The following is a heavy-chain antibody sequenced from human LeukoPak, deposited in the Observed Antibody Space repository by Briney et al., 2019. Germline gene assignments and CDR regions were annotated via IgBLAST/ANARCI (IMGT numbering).Heavy chain of an antibody. V-gene: IGHV3-33*08. Sequence: GGSLRLSCTASGFIFSSFAMHWVRQAPGKGLEWVAVIWYDGSNKYYADSVKGRFTISRDNSKNTLYLQMNSLRAEDTAVYYCARDAGRYFDWLGYWGQGTLVTVSS. D-gene: IGHD3-9*01. CDR2: IWYDGSNK. CDR1: GFIFSSFA. CDR3: ARDAGRYFDWLGY. J-gene: IGHJ4*02.